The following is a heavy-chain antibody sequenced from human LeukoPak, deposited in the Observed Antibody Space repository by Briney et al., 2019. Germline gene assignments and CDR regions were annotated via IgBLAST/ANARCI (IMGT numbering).Heavy chain of an antibody. Sequence: SETLSLTCTVSGGSISSGGHYWSWIRQHPGKGLEWIGCIYYSGNTNYNPSLNSRVTISVDTSKNQFSLKLSSVTAADTAVYYCARETPDYLGRFDSWAREPWSPSPQ. CDR2: IYYSGNT. V-gene: IGHV4-31*03. D-gene: IGHD4-11*01. CDR3: ARETPDYLGRFDS. CDR1: GGSISSGGHY. J-gene: IGHJ5*01.